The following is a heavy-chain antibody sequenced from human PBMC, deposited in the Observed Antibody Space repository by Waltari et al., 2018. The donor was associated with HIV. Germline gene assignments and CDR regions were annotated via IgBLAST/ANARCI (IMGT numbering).Heavy chain of an antibody. Sequence: QVQLQESGPGLVKPSETLSLTCSVSVYSLHNAYSLGCIRQPPRKGLEWIGSLYHTGRTHYNPSLESRVTISGVAMSEDTPNKQFSLKLTSVTPADTAVYYCARFYGGTSVDAFDIWGQGTMATISS. D-gene: IGHD4-17*01. V-gene: IGHV4-38-2*02. CDR3: ARFYGGTSVDAFDI. CDR2: LYHTGRT. CDR1: VYSLHNAYS. J-gene: IGHJ3*02.